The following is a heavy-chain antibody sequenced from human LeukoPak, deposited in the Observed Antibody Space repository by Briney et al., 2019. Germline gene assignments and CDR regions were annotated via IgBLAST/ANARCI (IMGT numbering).Heavy chain of an antibody. D-gene: IGHD4-23*01. V-gene: IGHV3-72*01. J-gene: IGHJ3*02. CDR2: IRTRINRSTT. Sequence: GGSLRLSCAASGFTFSGFAMSWVRQAPGKGLEWVGRIRTRINRSTTEYAAHVKGRFTISRDDSKYSMYLHMNNLKTEDTAVYHGSKDGGEGGNSAFDIWGQGTMVTVSS. CDR1: GFTFSGFA. CDR3: SKDGGEGGNSAFDI.